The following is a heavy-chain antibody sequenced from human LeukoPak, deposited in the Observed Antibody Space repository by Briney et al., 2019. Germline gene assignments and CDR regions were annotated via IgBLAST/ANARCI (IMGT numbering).Heavy chain of an antibody. CDR1: GGSFSGYY. V-gene: IGHV4-34*01. Sequence: SETLSLTCAVYGGSFSGYYWGWIRQPPGKGLEWIGEINHSGSTNYNPSLKSRVTISVDTSKNQFSLKLSSVTAADTVVYYCARDIVLMVYAIRKNYGMDVWGQGTTVTVSS. J-gene: IGHJ6*02. CDR2: INHSGST. D-gene: IGHD2-8*01. CDR3: ARDIVLMVYAIRKNYGMDV.